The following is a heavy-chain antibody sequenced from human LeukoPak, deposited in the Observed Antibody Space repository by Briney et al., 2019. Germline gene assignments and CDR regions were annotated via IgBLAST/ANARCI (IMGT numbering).Heavy chain of an antibody. D-gene: IGHD3-22*01. J-gene: IGHJ6*02. V-gene: IGHV1-69-2*01. CDR2: VDPEDGET. Sequence: GATVKISCKVSGYTFTDYYMHWVEQAPRKGLEWMGLVDPEDGETIYAEKFQGRVTITADTSTDTAYMELSSLRSEDTDVYYCATDLSSGPTVNYGMDVWGQGTTVTVSS. CDR1: GYTFTDYY. CDR3: ATDLSSGPTVNYGMDV.